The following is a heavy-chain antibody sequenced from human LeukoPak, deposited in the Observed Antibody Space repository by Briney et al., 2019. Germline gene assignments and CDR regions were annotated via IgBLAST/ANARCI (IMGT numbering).Heavy chain of an antibody. CDR2: ISGSGGST. CDR1: GFTFNIYA. V-gene: IGHV3-23*01. D-gene: IGHD2-21*01. Sequence: GGSLRLSCAASGFTFNIYAMNWVRHAPGKGLEWVSAISGSGGSTYYADSVKGRFTISRDNSENTLYLQMNGLRAEDTAVYYCAIRAYCGGDCYRTEYFQHWGQGTLVTVSS. J-gene: IGHJ1*01. CDR3: AIRAYCGGDCYRTEYFQH.